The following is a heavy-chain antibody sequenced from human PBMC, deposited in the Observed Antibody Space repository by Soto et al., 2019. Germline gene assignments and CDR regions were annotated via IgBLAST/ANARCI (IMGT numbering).Heavy chain of an antibody. CDR2: INHSGST. CDR1: GGSFSGYS. CDR3: ARDKITGLCDY. Sequence: QVQLQQWGAGLLKPSETLSLTCAVYGGSFSGYSWTWIRQPPGTGLEWIGEINHSGSTNYNPSLKSPVTISVDTSKNQFSLKLTSVTAADTAVYYCARDKITGLCDYWGQGTLVTVSS. D-gene: IGHD3-16*01. V-gene: IGHV4-34*01. J-gene: IGHJ4*02.